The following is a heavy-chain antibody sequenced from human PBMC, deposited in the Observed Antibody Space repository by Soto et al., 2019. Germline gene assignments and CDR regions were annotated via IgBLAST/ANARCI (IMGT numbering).Heavy chain of an antibody. J-gene: IGHJ5*02. CDR3: ARDTGYFDSSRFAP. Sequence: EVQLVESGGGLVQPGGSLRLSCAASGFTFSSYSMNWVRQAPGKGLEWVSYISSSSSTIYYADSVKGRFTISRDNAKNSRDLQMNILRAEDTAVYYCARDTGYFDSSRFAPWGQGTLVTVSS. CDR1: GFTFSSYS. D-gene: IGHD3-9*01. CDR2: ISSSSSTI. V-gene: IGHV3-48*01.